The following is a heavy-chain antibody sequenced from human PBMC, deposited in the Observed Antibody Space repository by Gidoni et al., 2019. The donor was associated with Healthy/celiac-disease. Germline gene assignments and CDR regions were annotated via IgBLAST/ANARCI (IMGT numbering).Heavy chain of an antibody. Sequence: EVQLVESGGGLVKPGGSLRLSCAASGFPFINAWTSWVRQAPGKGLEWVGRIKSKTDGGTKDYAAPVKGRFTISRDDSKNTLYLQMNSLKTEDTAVYYCTTGQVKYYDSSGYPSPFDYWGQGTLVTVSS. V-gene: IGHV3-15*01. J-gene: IGHJ4*02. D-gene: IGHD3-22*01. CDR1: GFPFINAW. CDR3: TTGQVKYYDSSGYPSPFDY. CDR2: IKSKTDGGTK.